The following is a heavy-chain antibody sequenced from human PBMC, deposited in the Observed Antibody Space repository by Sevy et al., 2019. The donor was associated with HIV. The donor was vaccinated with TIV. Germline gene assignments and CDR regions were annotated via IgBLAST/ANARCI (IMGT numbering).Heavy chain of an antibody. D-gene: IGHD3-22*01. CDR3: ARDGGGGITMIVVVRGIDAFDI. Sequence: GGSLRLSCAASGFTFSSYSMNWVGQAPGKGLEWVSSISSSSSYIYYADSVKGRFTISRDNAKNSLYLQMNSLRAEDTAVYYCARDGGGGITMIVVVRGIDAFDIWGQGTMVTVSS. CDR1: GFTFSSYS. J-gene: IGHJ3*02. V-gene: IGHV3-21*01. CDR2: ISSSSSYI.